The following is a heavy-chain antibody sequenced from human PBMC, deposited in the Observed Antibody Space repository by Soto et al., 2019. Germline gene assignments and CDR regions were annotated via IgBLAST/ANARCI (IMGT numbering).Heavy chain of an antibody. CDR1: GFTFSTHA. CDR2: VDVGGGNT. V-gene: IGHV3-23*01. J-gene: IGHJ3*02. D-gene: IGHD3-10*01. Sequence: EVQLLESGGGLVQPGGSLRHSCAASGFTFSTHAMIWVRQAPGKGLNWVSTVDVGGGNTYYTDSVRCRFTLSSDNSKNTGYLQLNTLRAEDTATYFCARDCGPAGGGACDIWGQGTMVTVSS. CDR3: ARDCGPAGGGACDI.